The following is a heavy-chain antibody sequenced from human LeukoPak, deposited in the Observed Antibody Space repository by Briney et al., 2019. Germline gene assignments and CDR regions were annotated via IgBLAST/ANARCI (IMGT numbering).Heavy chain of an antibody. D-gene: IGHD3-10*01. Sequence: SGTLSLSCTVPGGSIRRYFWSWLRQTPGKGLEWICHINCSGRTHYERSLKGRFTISLDTSKNKFSLNLNSLTAADTAVYHCARESRIYGWGRYSADWGQGTLVTVSS. CDR2: INCSGRT. CDR1: GGSIRRYF. J-gene: IGHJ4*02. CDR3: ARESRIYGWGRYSAD. V-gene: IGHV4-59*01.